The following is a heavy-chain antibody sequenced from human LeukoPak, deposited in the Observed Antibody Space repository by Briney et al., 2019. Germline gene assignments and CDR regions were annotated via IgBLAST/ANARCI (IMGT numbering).Heavy chain of an antibody. CDR1: GYSISSGYY. D-gene: IGHD2-2*01. V-gene: IGHV4-38-2*01. J-gene: IGHJ4*02. Sequence: SETLSLTCAVSGYSISSGYYWGWIRQPPGQGLEWIGSIYHSGSTYYNPSLKGRVTISVDTSKNQFSLKLSSVTAADTAVYYCARLRFVVAPAAADYWGQGTLVTVSS. CDR2: IYHSGST. CDR3: ARLRFVVAPAAADY.